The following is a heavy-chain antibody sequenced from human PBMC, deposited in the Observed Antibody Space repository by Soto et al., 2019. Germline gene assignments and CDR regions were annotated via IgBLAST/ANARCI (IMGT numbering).Heavy chain of an antibody. CDR2: RYYGGGT. Sequence: PSETLSLTCTVSGVSISRFYWSWIRQPPGKGLEWIGYRYYGGGTNYKPSLKSRVTISVDTSKNQCSLKLKSVTAADTAVYYCARDYDSSGWRTNGFDYWGQGTLVTVSS. CDR3: ARDYDSSGWRTNGFDY. D-gene: IGHD3-22*01. V-gene: IGHV4-59*01. J-gene: IGHJ4*02. CDR1: GVSISRFY.